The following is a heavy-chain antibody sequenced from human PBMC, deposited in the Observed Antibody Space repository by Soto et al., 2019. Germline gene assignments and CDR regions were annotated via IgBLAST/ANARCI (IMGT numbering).Heavy chain of an antibody. CDR2: IIPIFGTA. CDR3: ARDLKRYYDSSGYGYYYYGMDV. J-gene: IGHJ6*02. D-gene: IGHD3-22*01. V-gene: IGHV1-69*13. Sequence: ASVKVSCKASGGTFRSYAISWVRQAPGQGLEWMGGIIPIFGTANYAQKFQGRVTITADESTSTAYMELSSLRSEDTAVYYCARDLKRYYDSSGYGYYYYGMDVWGQGTTVTVSS. CDR1: GGTFRSYA.